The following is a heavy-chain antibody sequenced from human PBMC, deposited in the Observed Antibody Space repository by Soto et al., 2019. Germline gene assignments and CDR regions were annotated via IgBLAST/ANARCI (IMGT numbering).Heavy chain of an antibody. CDR3: SRSIAAAPYYFDY. J-gene: IGHJ4*02. D-gene: IGHD6-13*01. CDR1: GFTFSSYW. Sequence: GGSLRLSCAASGFTFSSYWMHWVRQAPGKGLVWVSRINGDGSTINYADSVKGRFTISRDNAKNSLYLQMNSLRAEDTAVYYFSRSIAAAPYYFDYWGKGSLVPVSS. CDR2: INGDGSTI. V-gene: IGHV3-74*01.